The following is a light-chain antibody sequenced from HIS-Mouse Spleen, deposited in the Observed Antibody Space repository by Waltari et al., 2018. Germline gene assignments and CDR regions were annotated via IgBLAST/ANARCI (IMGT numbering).Light chain of an antibody. CDR3: CSYAGSYTGV. CDR2: DFS. V-gene: IGLV2-11*01. Sequence: QSALTQPRSVSGSPGQSVTISCTGTSSDVGGYHYVSWYQQHPGKAPKLMIYDFSKRPSGVPDRFSGSKSGNTASLTISGLQAEDEADYYGCSYAGSYTGVFGGGTKLTVL. J-gene: IGLJ3*02. CDR1: SSDVGGYHY.